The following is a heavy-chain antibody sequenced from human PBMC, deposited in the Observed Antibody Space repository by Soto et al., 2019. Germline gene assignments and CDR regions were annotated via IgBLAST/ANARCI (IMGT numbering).Heavy chain of an antibody. D-gene: IGHD5-18*01. CDR1: GFTFSSYA. J-gene: IGHJ4*02. CDR3: AKGDTAMDCFDY. V-gene: IGHV3-23*01. CDR2: ISGSGGST. Sequence: EVQLLESGGGLVQPGGSLRLSCEASGFTFSSYAMSWVRQDPGKGLEWVSAISGSGGSTYYADSVKGRFTISRDNSKNTLYLQMNSLRAEDTAVYYCAKGDTAMDCFDYWGQGTLVTVSS.